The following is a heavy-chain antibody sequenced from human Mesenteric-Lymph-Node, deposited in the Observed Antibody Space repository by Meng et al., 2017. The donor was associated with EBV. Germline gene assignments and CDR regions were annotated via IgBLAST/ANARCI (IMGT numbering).Heavy chain of an antibody. D-gene: IGHD5-12*01. J-gene: IGHJ4*02. Sequence: EVQLVESGGGLVKPGGSLRLSCAASGFTFSTYGKNWVRQAPGKGLEWVSYISSSSSYIYYADSVKGRFTISRDNAKSSLYLQMNTLRAEDTAVYYCARGGYSGYGFDYWGQGTLGTVSS. CDR2: ISSSSSYI. CDR1: GFTFSTYG. V-gene: IGHV3-21*01. CDR3: ARGGYSGYGFDY.